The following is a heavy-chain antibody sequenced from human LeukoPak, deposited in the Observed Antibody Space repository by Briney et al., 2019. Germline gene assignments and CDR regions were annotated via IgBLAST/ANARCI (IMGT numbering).Heavy chain of an antibody. CDR2: IQQDGSEK. V-gene: IGHV3-7*01. CDR3: ATSRTYYYDSSGPLDY. D-gene: IGHD3-22*01. Sequence: GGSLRLSCAASGFTFSTSWMSWVRQAPGKGLEWVANIQQDGSEKYYVDSVKGRFTISRDNAKNSLYLQMNSLRAEDTAVYYCATSRTYYYDSSGPLDYWGQGTLVTVSS. J-gene: IGHJ4*02. CDR1: GFTFSTSW.